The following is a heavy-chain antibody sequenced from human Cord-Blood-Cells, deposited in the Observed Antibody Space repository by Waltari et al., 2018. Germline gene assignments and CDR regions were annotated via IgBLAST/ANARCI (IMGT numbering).Heavy chain of an antibody. V-gene: IGHV5-51*01. Sequence: EVQLVQSGAEVKKPGESLKISCKGSGYSFTSYWIGWVRQMPGKGLEWMGIIYPGDSDTRYSPSFQGQVTISADKSISTAYLQWSSLKASDTAMYYCARRRFVCSSTSCSDNYFDYWGQGTLVTVSS. CDR3: ARRRFVCSSTSCSDNYFDY. CDR2: IYPGDSDT. CDR1: GYSFTSYW. J-gene: IGHJ4*02. D-gene: IGHD2-2*01.